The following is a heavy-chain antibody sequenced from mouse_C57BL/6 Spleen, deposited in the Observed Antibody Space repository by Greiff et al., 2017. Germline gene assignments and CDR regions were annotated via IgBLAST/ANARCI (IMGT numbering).Heavy chain of an antibody. Sequence: QVQLQQSGAELVKPGASVKISCKASGYAFSSYWMNWVKQRPGKGLEWIGQIYPGDGDTNYNGKFKGKATLTADKSSSTAYMQLSSLTSEDSAVYFCARRGSYVGYYFDYWGQGTTRTVSS. V-gene: IGHV1-80*01. CDR1: GYAFSSYW. D-gene: IGHD1-1*01. CDR2: IYPGDGDT. CDR3: ARRGSYVGYYFDY. J-gene: IGHJ2*01.